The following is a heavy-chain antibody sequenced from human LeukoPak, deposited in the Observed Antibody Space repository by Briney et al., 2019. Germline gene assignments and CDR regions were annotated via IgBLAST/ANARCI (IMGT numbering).Heavy chain of an antibody. CDR2: INHSGST. CDR1: GGSISSGSYY. D-gene: IGHD2-15*01. V-gene: IGHV4-39*07. CDR3: ARRDNRRLGGGSCYCIDY. Sequence: NTSETLSLTCTVSGGSISSGSYYWSWIRQPPGKGLEWIGEINHSGSTNYNPSLKSRVTISVGTSKNQFSPKLSSVTAADTAVYYCARRDNRRLGGGSCYCIDYWGQGTLVTVSS. J-gene: IGHJ4*02.